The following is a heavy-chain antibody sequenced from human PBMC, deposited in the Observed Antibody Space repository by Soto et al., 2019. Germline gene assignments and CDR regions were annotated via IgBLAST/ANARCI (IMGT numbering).Heavy chain of an antibody. CDR1: GFTVSSNY. Sequence: GGSLRLSCAASGFTVSSNYMSWVRQAPGKGLEWVSVIYSGGSTYYADSVKGRFTISRDNSKNTLYLQMNSLRAEDTAVYYCARDGDYGDYGAFDIWGQGTMVTVSS. CDR3: ARDGDYGDYGAFDI. CDR2: IYSGGST. J-gene: IGHJ3*02. V-gene: IGHV3-66*01. D-gene: IGHD4-17*01.